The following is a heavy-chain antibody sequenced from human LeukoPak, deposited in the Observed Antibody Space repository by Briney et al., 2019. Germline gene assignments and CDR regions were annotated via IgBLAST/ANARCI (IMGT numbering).Heavy chain of an antibody. V-gene: IGHV4-61*02. Sequence: SETLSLTCTVSGGSISSSSYYWGWIRQPAGKGLEWIGRIYTSGSTNYNPSLKSRVTMSVDTSKNQFSLKLSSVTAADTAVYYCARDEFEVVPAAKPHYYYYMDVWGKGTTVTISS. J-gene: IGHJ6*03. CDR2: IYTSGST. CDR1: GGSISSSSYY. D-gene: IGHD2-2*01. CDR3: ARDEFEVVPAAKPHYYYYMDV.